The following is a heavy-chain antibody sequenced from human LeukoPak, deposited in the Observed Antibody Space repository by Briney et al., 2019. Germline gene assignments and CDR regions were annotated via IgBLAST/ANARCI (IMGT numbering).Heavy chain of an antibody. CDR3: VRGGQGDGHSADEGFDI. V-gene: IGHV6-1*01. CDR1: GDSVFSNSS. D-gene: IGHD5-18*01. Sequence: SQTLSLTCAISGDSVFSNSSWNWIRQSPSRGLEWLGRTYYRSKWYNDYGVSVKSRININPDTSKNHFSLRLSSVTPEDTAVYYCVRGGQGDGHSADEGFDIWGQGTMVTVS. CDR2: TYYRSKWYN. J-gene: IGHJ3*02.